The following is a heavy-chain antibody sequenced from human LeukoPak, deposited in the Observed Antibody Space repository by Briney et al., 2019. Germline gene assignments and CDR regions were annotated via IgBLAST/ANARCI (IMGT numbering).Heavy chain of an antibody. V-gene: IGHV3-30-3*01. D-gene: IGHD2-2*01. J-gene: IGHJ3*02. Sequence: PGGSLRLSCAASGFTFSSYSMHWVRQAPGKGLEWVAVISYDGSNKYYADSVKGRFTISRDNSKNTLYLQMNSLRAEDTAVYYCARDGLPVDIVVVPAVGVYAFDIWGQGTMVTVSS. CDR3: ARDGLPVDIVVVPAVGVYAFDI. CDR2: ISYDGSNK. CDR1: GFTFSSYS.